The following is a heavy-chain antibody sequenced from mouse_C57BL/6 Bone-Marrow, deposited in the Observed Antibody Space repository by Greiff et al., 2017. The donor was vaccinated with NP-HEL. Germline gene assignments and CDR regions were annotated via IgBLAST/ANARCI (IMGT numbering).Heavy chain of an antibody. J-gene: IGHJ1*03. Sequence: QVHVKQSGAELARPGASVKLSCKASGYTFTSYGISWVKQRTGQGLEWIGEIYPRSGNTYYNEKFKGKATLTADKSSSTAYMELRSLTSEDSAVYFCARGLITTVGYWYFDVWGTGTTVTVSS. CDR3: ARGLITTVGYWYFDV. D-gene: IGHD1-1*01. CDR2: IYPRSGNT. CDR1: GYTFTSYG. V-gene: IGHV1-81*01.